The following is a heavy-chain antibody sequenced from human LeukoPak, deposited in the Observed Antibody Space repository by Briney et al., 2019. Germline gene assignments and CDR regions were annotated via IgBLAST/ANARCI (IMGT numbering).Heavy chain of an antibody. CDR3: AKDDSRGCSFDY. Sequence: GGSLRLSCASSGFTFSSYAMSWVRQAPGKGLEWVSAISGSGGSTYYADSVKGRFTISRDNSKNTLYLQMNSLRAEDTAVYYCAKDDSRGCSFDYWGQGTLVTVSS. D-gene: IGHD6-19*01. CDR2: ISGSGGST. CDR1: GFTFSSYA. V-gene: IGHV3-23*01. J-gene: IGHJ4*02.